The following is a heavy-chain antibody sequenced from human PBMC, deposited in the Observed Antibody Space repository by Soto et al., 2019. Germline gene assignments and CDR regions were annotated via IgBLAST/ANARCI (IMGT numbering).Heavy chain of an antibody. Sequence: WGSLRLSCAASGFIFSRNGMHWVRQAPGKGLEWVAVISHDVVNKYYADSVKGRFTMYRDNSKNKTYLQMNSLRIEDTAVYYCAKDYRGWYPYYREYWGKGNTVNVSS. CDR3: AKDYRGWYPYYREY. CDR2: ISHDVVNK. CDR1: GFIFSRNG. D-gene: IGHD6-19*01. J-gene: IGHJ4*02. V-gene: IGHV3-30*18.